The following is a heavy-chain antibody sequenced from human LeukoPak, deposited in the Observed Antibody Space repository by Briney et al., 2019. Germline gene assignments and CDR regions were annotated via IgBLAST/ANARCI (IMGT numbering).Heavy chain of an antibody. CDR2: ISNDGVDK. Sequence: TGGSLRLSCVGSEFTFSDYYVSWIRQAPGKGLEWVSYISNDGVDKYYVESVRGRFTISRDNAKKSMYLQMTGLRAEDTAVYYCARRDWVSGAVRAFDIWGQGTMVTVSS. D-gene: IGHD3-3*01. CDR1: EFTFSDYY. V-gene: IGHV3-11*04. J-gene: IGHJ3*02. CDR3: ARRDWVSGAVRAFDI.